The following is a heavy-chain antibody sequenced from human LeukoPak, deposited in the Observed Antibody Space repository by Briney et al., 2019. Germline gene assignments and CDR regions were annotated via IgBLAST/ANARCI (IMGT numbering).Heavy chain of an antibody. CDR3: ARGRGDQQLGGWFDP. J-gene: IGHJ5*02. Sequence: PSETLSPTCAVYGGSFSGYYWSWIRQPPGKGLEWIGEINHSGSTNYNPSLKSRVTISVDTSKNQFSLRLSSVTAADTAVYYCARGRGDQQLGGWFDPWGQGTLVTVSS. CDR2: INHSGST. CDR1: GGSFSGYY. D-gene: IGHD6-13*01. V-gene: IGHV4-34*01.